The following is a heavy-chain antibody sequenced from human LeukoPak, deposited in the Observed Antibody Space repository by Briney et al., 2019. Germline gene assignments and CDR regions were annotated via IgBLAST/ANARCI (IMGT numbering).Heavy chain of an antibody. CDR2: IIPIFGTA. J-gene: IGHJ4*02. D-gene: IGHD3-10*01. CDR1: GGTFSSYA. V-gene: IGHV1-69*13. Sequence: GASVKVSCKASGGTFSSYAISWMRQAPGQGLEWMGGIIPIFGTANYAQKFQGRVTITADGSTSTAYMELSSLRSEDTAVYYCASGMVRGPFDYWGQGTLVTVSS. CDR3: ASGMVRGPFDY.